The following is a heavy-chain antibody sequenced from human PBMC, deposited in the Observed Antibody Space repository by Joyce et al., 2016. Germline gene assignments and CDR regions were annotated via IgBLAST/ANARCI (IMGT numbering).Heavy chain of an antibody. CDR3: ARDVDTATAQKYLAY. V-gene: IGHV3-30*09. J-gene: IGHJ4*02. D-gene: IGHD5-18*01. Sequence: QVQLVQSGGGVVQPGSSLTLSCAASGFSFGSYPLHWVRQAPGKELEWMAVKSRDGRNRYYADSMRGRFAVARDNSKNALFLQMNGLRAEDTAVYYCARDVDTATAQKYLAYWGQGALVTVSS. CDR2: KSRDGRNR. CDR1: GFSFGSYP.